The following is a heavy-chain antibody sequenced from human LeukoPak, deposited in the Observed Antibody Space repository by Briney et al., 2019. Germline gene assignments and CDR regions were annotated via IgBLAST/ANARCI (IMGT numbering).Heavy chain of an antibody. D-gene: IGHD4-17*01. Sequence: NPSETLSLTCTVSGGSISSYYWSWIRQPPGKGLEWIGYIYYRGSTSYNPSLKSRVTILVYTSQNQFSLKLSSVTAADTAVYYCARQSYGDYFDYWGQGTLVTVSS. CDR2: IYYRGST. V-gene: IGHV4-59*08. J-gene: IGHJ4*02. CDR3: ARQSYGDYFDY. CDR1: GGSISSYY.